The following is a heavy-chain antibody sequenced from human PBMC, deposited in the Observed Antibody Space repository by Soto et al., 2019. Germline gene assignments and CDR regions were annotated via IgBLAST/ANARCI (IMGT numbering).Heavy chain of an antibody. J-gene: IGHJ4*02. Sequence: ASVKVSCKASGYTFTSYCISWVLQAPGQGLEWMGWISAYNGNTNYAQKLQGRVTMTTDTSTSTAYMELRSLRSDDTAVYYCARGYCSGGSCYMIDYWGQGTLVTVSS. V-gene: IGHV1-18*01. CDR2: ISAYNGNT. CDR1: GYTFTSYC. D-gene: IGHD2-15*01. CDR3: ARGYCSGGSCYMIDY.